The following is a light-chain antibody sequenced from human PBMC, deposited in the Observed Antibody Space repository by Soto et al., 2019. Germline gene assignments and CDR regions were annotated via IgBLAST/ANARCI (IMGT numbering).Light chain of an antibody. J-gene: IGKJ1*01. Sequence: SSQSVSSNLAWYQQKPGQAPRLLIYGASTRATGIPARFSGSGSGTEFTLTIRRLEPEDFAVYYCQQYGSSPRWKCGQGTKVAIK. V-gene: IGKV3-20*01. CDR1: QSVSSN. CDR3: QQYGSSPRWK. CDR2: GAS.